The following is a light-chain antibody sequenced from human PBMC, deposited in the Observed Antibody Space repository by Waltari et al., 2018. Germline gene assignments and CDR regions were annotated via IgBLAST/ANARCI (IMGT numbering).Light chain of an antibody. J-gene: IGKJ2*01. CDR2: GAS. Sequence: VLTQSPDTLSLSPGERATVSCRASQSLTKRYLAWYQQKPGQAPRRLIYGASSRAAGIPDRFSGSGSGTDFTLTISRLEPEDFAVYYCQQYGSSILYTFGQGTKLEIK. CDR3: QQYGSSILYT. CDR1: QSLTKRY. V-gene: IGKV3-20*01.